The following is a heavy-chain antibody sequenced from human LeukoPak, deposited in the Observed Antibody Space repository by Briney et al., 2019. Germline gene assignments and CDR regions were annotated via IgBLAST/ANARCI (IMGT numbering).Heavy chain of an antibody. Sequence: PGRSLRLSCAASGFTFDDYAMHWVRQAPGKGLEWVSGISWNSGSIGYADSVKGRFTISRDNAKNSLYLQMNSLRAEDMALYYCAKAAQYPRDGAFDIWGQGTMVTVSP. CDR2: ISWNSGSI. CDR1: GFTFDDYA. CDR3: AKAAQYPRDGAFDI. V-gene: IGHV3-9*03. J-gene: IGHJ3*02. D-gene: IGHD4-11*01.